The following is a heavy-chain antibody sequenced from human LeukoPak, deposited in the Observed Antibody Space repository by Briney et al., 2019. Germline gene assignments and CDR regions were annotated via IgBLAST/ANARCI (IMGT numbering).Heavy chain of an antibody. CDR1: GDSNSLYY. V-gene: IGHV4-59*01. Sequence: SETLSLTCSVSGDSNSLYYWSWIRQPPGKALEWIGYISYSGSANYNPSLKSRVTMSVDTSKNQFSLNLRSVTAADTAVYYCARDNTSSGWVFWFDPWGQGTLVTVSS. D-gene: IGHD6-19*01. CDR3: ARDNTSSGWVFWFDP. J-gene: IGHJ5*02. CDR2: ISYSGSA.